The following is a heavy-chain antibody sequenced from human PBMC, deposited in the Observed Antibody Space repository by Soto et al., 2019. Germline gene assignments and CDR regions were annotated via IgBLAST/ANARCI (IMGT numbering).Heavy chain of an antibody. D-gene: IGHD3-3*01. CDR2: IWYDGSNK. CDR1: GFTFSSYD. Sequence: PGGSLRLSWAASGFTFSSYDMHLVRQAPGKGLEWVAVIWYDGSNKYYADSVKGRFTISRDNSKNTLYLQMNSLRAEDTAVYYCAKAELRFLPHPDAFDIWGQGTMVTVSS. J-gene: IGHJ3*02. CDR3: AKAELRFLPHPDAFDI. V-gene: IGHV3-33*06.